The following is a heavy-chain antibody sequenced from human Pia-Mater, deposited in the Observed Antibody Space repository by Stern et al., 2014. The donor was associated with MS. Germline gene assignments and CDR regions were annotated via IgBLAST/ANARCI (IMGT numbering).Heavy chain of an antibody. D-gene: IGHD1-26*01. CDR2: IIPIFGTA. Sequence: VQLVESGAEVKKPWSSVKVSCKASGGTFSSYAISWVRQAPGQGLEWMGGIIPIFGTANYAQKFQGRVTITADKSTSTAYMELSSLRSEDTAVYYCARRGMGATTKYGMDVWGQGTTVTVSS. V-gene: IGHV1-69*06. CDR3: ARRGMGATTKYGMDV. J-gene: IGHJ6*02. CDR1: GGTFSSYA.